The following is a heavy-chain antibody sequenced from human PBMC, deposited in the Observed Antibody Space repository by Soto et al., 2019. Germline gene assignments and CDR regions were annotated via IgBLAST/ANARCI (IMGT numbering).Heavy chain of an antibody. CDR2: ISYDGDNE. CDR1: GFTFRNYG. V-gene: IGHV3-30*18. D-gene: IGHD2-2*01. CDR3: AKDGGPVYCNSPGCSAKHFDY. Sequence: GGSQRLPSAASGFTFRNYGMHWVRQAPGKGLEWVAIISYDGDNEYYADSVRGRFTISRDNSKNTLYLQTSSLRHEDTAVYYCAKDGGPVYCNSPGCSAKHFDYWGQGTLVTV. J-gene: IGHJ4*02.